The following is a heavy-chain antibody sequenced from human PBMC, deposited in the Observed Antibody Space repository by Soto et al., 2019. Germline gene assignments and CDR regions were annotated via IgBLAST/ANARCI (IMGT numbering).Heavy chain of an antibody. V-gene: IGHV1-18*01. CDR3: PRDGYYSGSRTNTPPRYSGMDV. CDR1: GYTFSSYG. D-gene: IGHD3-10*01. CDR2: ISDYNGNT. J-gene: IGHJ6*02. Sequence: QVQLVQSGVEVKKAGASVKVSCKASGYTFSSYGISWARQAPGQGLEWMGWISDYNGNTHYAQKFQGRLIVTTDTSTRTAYVELRGLRSDATPRYSCPRDGYYSGSRTNTPPRYSGMDVWGQGTTVTVSS.